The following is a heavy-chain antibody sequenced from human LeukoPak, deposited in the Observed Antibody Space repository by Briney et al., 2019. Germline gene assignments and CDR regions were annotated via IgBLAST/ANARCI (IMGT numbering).Heavy chain of an antibody. CDR3: ARGVEYYYDTSGYLGDAFDI. D-gene: IGHD3-22*01. CDR2: IYTSGST. V-gene: IGHV4-61*02. J-gene: IGHJ3*02. Sequence: SETLSLTCTVSGGSISSGSYYWSWIRQPAGKGLEWIGRIYTSGSTNYNPSLKSRVTISVDTSKNQFSLKLSSVTAADTAVYYCARGVEYYYDTSGYLGDAFDIWGQGTMVTVSS. CDR1: GGSISSGSYY.